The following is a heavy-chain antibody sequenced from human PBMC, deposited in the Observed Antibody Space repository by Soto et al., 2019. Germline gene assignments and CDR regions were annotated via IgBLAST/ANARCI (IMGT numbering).Heavy chain of an antibody. Sequence: QLQLQESGPGLVKTSETLSLICTVAGGSISRTTYHWAWIRQPPGKGLEWLGSIYYTGTVYYSPSLKSRLTISVDTSRNQFSLKLSSVTAADTAVYYCAIPFVVVVGNMDVWGLGTTVTVSS. CDR1: GGSISRTTYH. V-gene: IGHV4-39*01. CDR3: AIPFVVVVGNMDV. CDR2: IYYTGTV. D-gene: IGHD2-15*01. J-gene: IGHJ6*02.